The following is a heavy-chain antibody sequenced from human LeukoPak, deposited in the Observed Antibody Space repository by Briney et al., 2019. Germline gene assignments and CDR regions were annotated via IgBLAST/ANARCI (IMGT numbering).Heavy chain of an antibody. CDR3: ARERYNRELLPSLIDY. V-gene: IGHV4-34*01. Sequence: SETLSLTCAVYGGSFSGYYWSWIRQPPGKGLEWIGEINHSGSTNYNPSLKSRVTISVNTSKNQFSLKLSSVTAADTAVYYCARERYNRELLPSLIDYWGQGTLVTVSS. CDR1: GGSFSGYY. J-gene: IGHJ4*02. CDR2: INHSGST. D-gene: IGHD1-26*01.